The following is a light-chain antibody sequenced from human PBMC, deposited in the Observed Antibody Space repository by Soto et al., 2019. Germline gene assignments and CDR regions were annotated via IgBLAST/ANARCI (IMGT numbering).Light chain of an antibody. Sequence: EIVLTQSPVTLSVPPGERVTLSCRASQSVSSNLAWYQQKPGQAPRLLIYGASTRATGIPARFSGSGSGTDFTLTISSLQAEDFAVYYCQQYNNWPPWTFGQGTKVDI. V-gene: IGKV3-15*01. CDR3: QQYNNWPPWT. CDR2: GAS. CDR1: QSVSSN. J-gene: IGKJ1*01.